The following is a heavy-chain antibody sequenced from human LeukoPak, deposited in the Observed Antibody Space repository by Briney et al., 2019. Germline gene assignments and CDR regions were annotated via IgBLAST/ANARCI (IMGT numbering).Heavy chain of an antibody. Sequence: ALVKVSCTASGYTFTGYYMHWVRQAPGQGLEWMGWINPNSGGTNYAQKFQGRVTMTRDTSISTAYMELSRLRSDDTAVYYCARVPISSGWSSGQSYYFDYWGQGTLVTVSS. V-gene: IGHV1-2*02. D-gene: IGHD6-19*01. CDR1: GYTFTGYY. J-gene: IGHJ4*02. CDR2: INPNSGGT. CDR3: ARVPISSGWSSGQSYYFDY.